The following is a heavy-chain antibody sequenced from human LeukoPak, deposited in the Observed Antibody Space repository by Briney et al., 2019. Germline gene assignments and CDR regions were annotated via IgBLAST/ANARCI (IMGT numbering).Heavy chain of an antibody. J-gene: IGHJ4*02. Sequence: GGSLRLSCAASGFTFSSYAMSWVRQAPGKGLEWVSAISGSGGSTYYADSVKGRFTIFRDNSKNTLYLQMNSLRAEDTAVYYCAKDLDSSGWYNFDYWGQGTLVTVSS. CDR2: ISGSGGST. CDR3: AKDLDSSGWYNFDY. V-gene: IGHV3-23*01. D-gene: IGHD6-19*01. CDR1: GFTFSSYA.